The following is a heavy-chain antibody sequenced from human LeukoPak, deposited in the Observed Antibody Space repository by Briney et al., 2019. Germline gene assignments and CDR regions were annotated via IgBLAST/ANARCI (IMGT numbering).Heavy chain of an antibody. D-gene: IGHD3-3*01. CDR1: GFTFSSYA. CDR2: ISGSGGAT. CDR3: ARDQYYDFWSGFDY. V-gene: IGHV3-23*01. Sequence: GGSLRLSCAASGFTFSSYAVSWVRQAPGKGLEWISTISGSGGATYYADSVKGRFAISRDNSKNTLYLQMNSLRAEDTAVYYCARDQYYDFWSGFDYWGQGTLVTVSS. J-gene: IGHJ4*02.